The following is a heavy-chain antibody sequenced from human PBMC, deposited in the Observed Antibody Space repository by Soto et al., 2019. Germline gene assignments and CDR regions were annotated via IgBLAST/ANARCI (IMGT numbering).Heavy chain of an antibody. J-gene: IGHJ6*02. CDR2: MNPNSGNT. D-gene: IGHD6-6*01. Sequence: ASVKVSCKASGYTFTSYDINWVRQVTGQGLEWMGWMNPNSGNTGYAQKFQGRVTMTRNTSISTAYMELSSLRSEDTAVYYCARGKGTAARYYYYYGMDVWGQGTTVTVSS. CDR1: GYTFTSYD. CDR3: ARGKGTAARYYYYYGMDV. V-gene: IGHV1-8*01.